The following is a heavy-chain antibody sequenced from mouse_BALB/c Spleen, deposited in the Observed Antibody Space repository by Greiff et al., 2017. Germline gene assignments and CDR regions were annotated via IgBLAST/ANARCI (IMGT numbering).Heavy chain of an antibody. D-gene: IGHD2-14*01. CDR1: GYTFTDYY. CDR2: IYPGSGNT. J-gene: IGHJ3*01. Sequence: QVQLQQSGAELARPGASVKLSCKASGYTFTDYYINWVKQRTGQGLEWIGEIYPGSGNTYYNEKFKGKATLTADKSSSTAYMQLSSLTSEDSAVYYCARGSTTAYWGQGTLVTVSA. V-gene: IGHV1-77*01. CDR3: ARGSTTAY.